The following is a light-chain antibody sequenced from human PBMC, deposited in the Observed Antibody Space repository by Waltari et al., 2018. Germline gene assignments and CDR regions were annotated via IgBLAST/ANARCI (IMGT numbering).Light chain of an antibody. J-gene: IGLJ3*02. CDR3: SSYTSSALWV. Sequence: QSALTQPASVSGSPGQSITISCTGSSSDVGGYNYVSWYQQYPNEPPQVIIFDVSNRPSGLSNRFAGARSGNTASLTISSLQAGDEADYYCSSYTSSALWVFGGGTKLTVL. CDR2: DVS. CDR1: SSDVGGYNY. V-gene: IGLV2-14*01.